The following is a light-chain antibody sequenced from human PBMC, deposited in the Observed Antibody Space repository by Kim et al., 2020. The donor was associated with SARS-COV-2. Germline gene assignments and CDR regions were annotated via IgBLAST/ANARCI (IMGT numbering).Light chain of an antibody. Sequence: DIVMTQSPDSLAVSLGERANINCKSSQSVLYSSNNKNYLAWYQQKPGQPPKLLIYWASTRESGVPDRFSGSGSGTDFTLTISSLQAEDVAVYYCQQYYSTPVTFGGGTKVDIK. CDR3: QQYYSTPVT. CDR2: WAS. V-gene: IGKV4-1*01. CDR1: QSVLYSSNNKNY. J-gene: IGKJ4*01.